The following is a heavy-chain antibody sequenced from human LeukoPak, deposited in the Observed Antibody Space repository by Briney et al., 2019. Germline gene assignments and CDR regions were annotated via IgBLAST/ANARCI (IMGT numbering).Heavy chain of an antibody. J-gene: IGHJ6*03. CDR2: ISSSSSYI. CDR3: ARDYYGSGRIMDV. CDR1: GSTSISNS. D-gene: IGHD3-10*01. Sequence: GGSLSSSCAASGSTSISNSRNWFGQPQGKGREWFSSISSSSSYIYYADSVKGRFTISRDNAKNSLYLQMNSLRAEDTAVYYCARDYYGSGRIMDVWGKGTTVTISS. V-gene: IGHV3-21*01.